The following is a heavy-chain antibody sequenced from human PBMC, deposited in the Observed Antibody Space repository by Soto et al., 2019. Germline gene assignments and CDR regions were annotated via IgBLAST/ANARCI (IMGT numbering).Heavy chain of an antibody. D-gene: IGHD1-26*01. CDR2: INPIGGST. CDR3: ARHVGATNCFVT. V-gene: IGHV1-46*01. CDR1: GYTFTSYY. J-gene: IGHJ5*02. Sequence: QVQLVQSGAEVKKPGASVKVSCKASGYTFTSYYMHWVRQAPGQGLEWMGIINPIGGSTGYAQKSQGRVTMTRDTSTSTEYMELSSLRSEDTAVYYCARHVGATNCFVTWGQGTLVTVSS.